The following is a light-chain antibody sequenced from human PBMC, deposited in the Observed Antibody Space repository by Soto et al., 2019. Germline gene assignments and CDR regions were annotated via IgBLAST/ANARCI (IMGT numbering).Light chain of an antibody. CDR3: SSYTSSTLVV. J-gene: IGLJ2*01. Sequence: QSALTQPASVSGSPGQSITISCTGTSSDVGGYNFVSWYQQHPGKVPQLIIYEVSNRPSGVSNRFSCSKSGNTASLTISGLQTEDEADYYCSSYTSSTLVVFGGGTKLTVL. V-gene: IGLV2-14*01. CDR1: SSDVGGYNF. CDR2: EVS.